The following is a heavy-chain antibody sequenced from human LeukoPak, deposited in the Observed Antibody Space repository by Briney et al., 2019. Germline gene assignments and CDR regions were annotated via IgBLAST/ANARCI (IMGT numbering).Heavy chain of an antibody. D-gene: IGHD4-17*01. V-gene: IGHV3-23*01. CDR2: IRGSGDST. Sequence: GGTLRLSCGASGFTFSSYGMSWVRQAPGKGLEWVSGIRGSGDSTYYADSVKGRFTISRDNSKNTLYLQMNSLRAEDTAVYYCAKDRRRFGDYDGYWGQGTLVTVSS. CDR3: AKDRRRFGDYDGY. J-gene: IGHJ4*02. CDR1: GFTFSSYG.